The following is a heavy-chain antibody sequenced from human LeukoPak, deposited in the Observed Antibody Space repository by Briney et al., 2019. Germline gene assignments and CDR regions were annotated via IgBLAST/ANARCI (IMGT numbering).Heavy chain of an antibody. CDR1: GYRFTSYY. CDR3: ARVCSGGSCLDF. V-gene: IGHV1-8*01. J-gene: IGHJ4*02. Sequence: ASVKVPCKASGYRFTSYYINWVRQAPGQGLEWMGWMNPHSGDADFAQNFQGRVTMTRSTSIDTAYMDLSSLTSEDTAVYYCARVCSGGSCLDFWGQGALVAVSS. D-gene: IGHD2-15*01. CDR2: MNPHSGDA.